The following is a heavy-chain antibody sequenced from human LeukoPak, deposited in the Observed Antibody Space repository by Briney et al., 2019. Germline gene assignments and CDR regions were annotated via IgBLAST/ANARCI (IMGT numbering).Heavy chain of an antibody. D-gene: IGHD3-22*01. V-gene: IGHV1-69*05. Sequence: SVKVSCKASGGTFSSYAISWVRQAPGQGLEWMGGIIPIFGTANYAQKFQGRVTITTDESTSTAYMELSSLRSEDTAVYYCARPEQNYYDSSGYFGAFDIWGQGTMVTVSS. J-gene: IGHJ3*02. CDR2: IIPIFGTA. CDR1: GGTFSSYA. CDR3: ARPEQNYYDSSGYFGAFDI.